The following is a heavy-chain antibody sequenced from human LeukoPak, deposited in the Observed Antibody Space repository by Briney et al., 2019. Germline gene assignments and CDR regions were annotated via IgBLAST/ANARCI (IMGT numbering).Heavy chain of an antibody. CDR3: ARGQRIFTMVVTPIGY. CDR2: INHSGST. Sequence: SETLSLTCAVYGGSFSGYYWSWIRQPPGKGLEWIGEINHSGSTNYNPSLKSRVTISVDTSKNQFSLKLSSVAAADTAVYYCARGQRIFTMVVTPIGYWGQGTLVTVSS. V-gene: IGHV4-34*01. D-gene: IGHD4-23*01. J-gene: IGHJ4*02. CDR1: GGSFSGYY.